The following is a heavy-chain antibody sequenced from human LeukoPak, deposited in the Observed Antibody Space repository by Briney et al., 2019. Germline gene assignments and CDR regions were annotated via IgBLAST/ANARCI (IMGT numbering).Heavy chain of an antibody. CDR3: ARDGDTVLTRGYYYYMDV. CDR1: GFTFSSYA. CDR2: ISGSGGST. V-gene: IGHV3-23*01. D-gene: IGHD4-23*01. Sequence: GGSLRLSCAASGFTFSSYAMSWVRQAPGKGLEWVSLISGSGGSTYYADSVKGRFTISRDNAKNSLYLQMNSLRAEDTAVYYCARDGDTVLTRGYYYYMDVWGKGTTVTVSS. J-gene: IGHJ6*03.